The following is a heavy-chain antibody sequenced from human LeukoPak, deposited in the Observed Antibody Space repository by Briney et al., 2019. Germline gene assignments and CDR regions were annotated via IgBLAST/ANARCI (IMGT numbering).Heavy chain of an antibody. Sequence: PETLSLTCTLSGGSTSIFSSCCIRHPPGRGLGWVGYIFYGGGTNYNPSLRSRVTISLDKPQTQFSRNRSSLAPATTALYSCAGGGDYYDSSGAHYYRGQGTLVTVST. V-gene: IGHV4-59*01. D-gene: IGHD3-22*01. J-gene: IGHJ4*02. CDR3: AGGGDYYDSSGAHYY. CDR2: IFYGGGT. CDR1: GGSTSIFS.